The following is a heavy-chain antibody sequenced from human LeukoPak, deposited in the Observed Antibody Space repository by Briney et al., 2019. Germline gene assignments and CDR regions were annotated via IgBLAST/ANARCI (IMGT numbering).Heavy chain of an antibody. CDR3: ASDILTGY. CDR1: GGSISSDY. Sequence: SETLSLTCTVSGGSISSDYWKWIRQPAGEGLGWIGRIYTIGSTNYNPSLKSRVTRSVDTSKNQFSLKLSSVTAADTAVYSCASDILTGYWGQGTLVTVSS. D-gene: IGHD3-9*01. J-gene: IGHJ4*02. CDR2: IYTIGST. V-gene: IGHV4-4*07.